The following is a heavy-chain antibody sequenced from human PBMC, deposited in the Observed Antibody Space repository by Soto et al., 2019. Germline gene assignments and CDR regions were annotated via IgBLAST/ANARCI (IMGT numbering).Heavy chain of an antibody. V-gene: IGHV1-8*01. D-gene: IGHD4-4*01. J-gene: IGHJ6*02. Sequence: ASVKVSCKASGYTFTSYDINWVRQATGQGLEWMGWMNPNSGNTNYAQKLQGRVTMTTDKSTSTAYMELRSLRSDDTAVYYCARDQHATVTPYYYYGMDVWGQGTTVTVSS. CDR3: ARDQHATVTPYYYYGMDV. CDR1: GYTFTSYD. CDR2: MNPNSGNT.